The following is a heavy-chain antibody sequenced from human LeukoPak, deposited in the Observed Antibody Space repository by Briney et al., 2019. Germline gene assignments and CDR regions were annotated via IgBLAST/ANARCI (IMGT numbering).Heavy chain of an antibody. CDR3: ARSSIVRGFDN. Sequence: SETLSLTCTASGGSISSSTDYWAWIRQPPGKGLEWIVTMYYSGDTYHNPSLKSRVTMSVDTSKNQVSLMLSSVTAADTGVYYCARSSIVRGFDNWGPGTLVTVSS. CDR1: GGSISSSTDY. CDR2: MYYSGDT. D-gene: IGHD1-26*01. J-gene: IGHJ4*02. V-gene: IGHV4-39*01.